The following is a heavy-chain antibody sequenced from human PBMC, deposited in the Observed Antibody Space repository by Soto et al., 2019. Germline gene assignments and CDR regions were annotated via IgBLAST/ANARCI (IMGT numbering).Heavy chain of an antibody. J-gene: IGHJ6*02. Sequence: ASVKVSCKASGYTFTSYAMHWVRQAPGQRLEWMGWINAGNGNTKYSQKFQGRVTITRDTSASTAYMELSSLRSEDTAVYYCARDGAWYYYYGMGVWGQGTTVTVSS. CDR2: INAGNGNT. V-gene: IGHV1-3*01. CDR1: GYTFTSYA. CDR3: ARDGAWYYYYGMGV.